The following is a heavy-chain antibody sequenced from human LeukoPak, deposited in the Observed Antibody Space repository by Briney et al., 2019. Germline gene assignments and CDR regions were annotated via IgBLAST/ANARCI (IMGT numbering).Heavy chain of an antibody. Sequence: SVKVSCKASGGTFSSYAISWVRQAPGQGLERMGRIIPIFGTANCAQKFQGRVTITTDESTSTAYMELSSVRSEDTAVYYCARERSSGWPPDYWRQGTLVTVSS. CDR3: ARERSSGWPPDY. CDR1: GGTFSSYA. V-gene: IGHV1-69*05. CDR2: IIPIFGTA. D-gene: IGHD6-19*01. J-gene: IGHJ4*02.